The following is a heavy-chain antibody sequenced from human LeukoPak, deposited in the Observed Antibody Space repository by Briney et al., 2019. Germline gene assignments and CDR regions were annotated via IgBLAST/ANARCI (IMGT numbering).Heavy chain of an antibody. V-gene: IGHV5-51*01. CDR1: GYNFTIYW. CDR3: ARENPYYYDSSGYIDY. J-gene: IGHJ4*02. CDR2: IFPGDSDT. Sequence: GESLKISCKGSGYNFTIYWIGWVRQMPGKGLEWMGIIFPGDSDTTYSPSFQGQVTISADKSISTAYLQWSSLKASDTAMYYCARENPYYYDSSGYIDYWGQGTLVTVSS. D-gene: IGHD3-22*01.